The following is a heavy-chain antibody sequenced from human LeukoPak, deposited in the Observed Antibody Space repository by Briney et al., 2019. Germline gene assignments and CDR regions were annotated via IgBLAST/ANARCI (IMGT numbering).Heavy chain of an antibody. CDR3: ARVWVSAWPLYKYYYGMDV. CDR2: ISGSGDNT. V-gene: IGHV3-23*01. D-gene: IGHD6-19*01. Sequence: PGGSLRLSCAASGFTFSSYAMSWVRQAPGKGLEWVSGISGSGDNTYYADSVKGRFTISRDNSKNTLYVQVNSLGTEDTAVYYCARVWVSAWPLYKYYYGMDVWGQGTTVAVSS. CDR1: GFTFSSYA. J-gene: IGHJ6*02.